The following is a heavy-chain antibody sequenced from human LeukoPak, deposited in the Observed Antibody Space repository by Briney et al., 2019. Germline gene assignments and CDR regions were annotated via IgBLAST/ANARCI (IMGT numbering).Heavy chain of an antibody. Sequence: GGSLRLSCAASGFTFDDYAMHWVRQAPGKGLEWVSLISWDGGSTYYADSVKGRFTISRDNSKNSLYLQMNSLRAEDTAVYYCARAASSGVPVYYFDYWGQGTLVTVSS. J-gene: IGHJ4*02. D-gene: IGHD3-22*01. CDR2: ISWDGGST. CDR1: GFTFDDYA. CDR3: ARAASSGVPVYYFDY. V-gene: IGHV3-43D*03.